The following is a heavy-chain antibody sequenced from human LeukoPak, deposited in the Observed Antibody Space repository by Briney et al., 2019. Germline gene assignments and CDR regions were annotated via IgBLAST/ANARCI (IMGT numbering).Heavy chain of an antibody. CDR2: ISSSSSYI. D-gene: IGHD2-8*01. V-gene: IGHV3-21*01. Sequence: GESLRLSCAASGFTFSSYSMNWVRQAPGKGLEWGSSISSSSSYIYYADSVKGRFTISRDNVKNSLYLQVNSLRAEDTAVYYCARPNLYSTSLDAFDIWGQGTMVTVSS. J-gene: IGHJ3*02. CDR1: GFTFSSYS. CDR3: ARPNLYSTSLDAFDI.